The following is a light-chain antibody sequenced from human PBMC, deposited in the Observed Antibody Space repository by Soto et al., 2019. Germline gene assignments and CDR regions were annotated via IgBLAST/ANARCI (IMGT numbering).Light chain of an antibody. CDR2: WAS. V-gene: IGKV4-1*01. Sequence: DIVMTQSPDSLAKSLSERATINCKSSQSVLYSSNNKNFLAWYQQKPGQPPKLLIYWASTRESGVPDRFSGSGSGTDFTLTINSLQAEDVAVYYCQQYYTTPPTFGQGTKVEIK. CDR1: QSVLYSSNNKNF. CDR3: QQYYTTPPT. J-gene: IGKJ1*01.